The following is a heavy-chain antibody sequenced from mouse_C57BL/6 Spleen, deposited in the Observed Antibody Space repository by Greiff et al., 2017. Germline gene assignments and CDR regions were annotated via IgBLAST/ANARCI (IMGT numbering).Heavy chain of an antibody. V-gene: IGHV1-69*01. J-gene: IGHJ3*01. CDR3: ARGENYCDSSGVLAY. Sequence: VQLQQPGAELVMPGASVKLSCKASGYTFTSYWMHWVKQRPGQGLEWIGEIDPSDSYTNYNQKFKGKSTLTVDKSSSTAYMQLSSLTSEDSAVYYCARGENYCDSSGVLAYWGQGTLVTVSA. CDR1: GYTFTSYW. CDR2: IDPSDSYT. D-gene: IGHD1-1*01.